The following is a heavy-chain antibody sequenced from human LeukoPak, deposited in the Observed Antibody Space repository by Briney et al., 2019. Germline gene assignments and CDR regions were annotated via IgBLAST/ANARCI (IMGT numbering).Heavy chain of an antibody. CDR3: STVSSHGSYYYYYYYMDV. Sequence: GSLRLSCAASGFTFSIAWMSWVRQAPGKGLEWVGRIKSKTDGGTTDYAAPVKGRFAISRDDSKTTLYLQMNSLKTEDTAVYYCSTVSSHGSYYYYYYYMDVWGKGTTVTVSS. CDR1: GFTFSIAW. CDR2: IKSKTDGGTT. D-gene: IGHD6-13*01. J-gene: IGHJ6*03. V-gene: IGHV3-15*01.